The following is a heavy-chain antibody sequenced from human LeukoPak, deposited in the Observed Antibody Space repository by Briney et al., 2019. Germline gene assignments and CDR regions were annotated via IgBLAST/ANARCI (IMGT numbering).Heavy chain of an antibody. D-gene: IGHD1-26*01. V-gene: IGHV4-59*01. CDR3: ASLYSGSYDTGSFDYFNY. CDR1: GGSISSYY. Sequence: PSETLSLTCTDSGGSISSYYWSWIRQPPGKGLEWIGYMYYSGSTNHNPSLKSRVTISVDTSKNQFSLKLSSVTAADTAVYYCASLYSGSYDTGSFDYFNYWGQGTLVTVSS. CDR2: MYYSGST. J-gene: IGHJ4*02.